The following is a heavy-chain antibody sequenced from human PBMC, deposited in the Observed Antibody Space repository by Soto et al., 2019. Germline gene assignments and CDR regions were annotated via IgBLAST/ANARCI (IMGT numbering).Heavy chain of an antibody. D-gene: IGHD3-22*01. Sequence: GGSLRLSCAASGFTFSSNAMSWVRQAPGKGLEWVSGISGSGDSTYYADSVRGRFTISRDNSKNTLYLQMNSLRAEDTAVYYCAKDGQWYPYYDGSGYPQGFDIWGQGTMVTVSS. CDR1: GFTFSSNA. J-gene: IGHJ3*02. CDR3: AKDGQWYPYYDGSGYPQGFDI. V-gene: IGHV3-23*01. CDR2: ISGSGDST.